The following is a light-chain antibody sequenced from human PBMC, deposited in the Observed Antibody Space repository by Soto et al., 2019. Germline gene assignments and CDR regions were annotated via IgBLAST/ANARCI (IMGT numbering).Light chain of an antibody. CDR2: GAS. V-gene: IGKV3-20*01. Sequence: EIVLTQSPGTLSLSPGERATLSCRASQSVNLNYLAWYQQKPGQAPRLLIYGASSRATGIPDRFSGSGSGTEFTPTVSRLEPEDFAVYYCQQYGRSPFTFGPGTKVDIK. J-gene: IGKJ3*01. CDR1: QSVNLNY. CDR3: QQYGRSPFT.